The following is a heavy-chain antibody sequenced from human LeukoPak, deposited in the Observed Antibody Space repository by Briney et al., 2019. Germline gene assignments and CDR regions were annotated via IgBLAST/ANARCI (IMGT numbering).Heavy chain of an antibody. V-gene: IGHV4-38-2*02. CDR2: LYHGGIT. D-gene: IGHD3-10*01. CDR3: THVPRIPVVRRLTDQAKFFFDF. J-gene: IGHJ4*02. Sequence: SETLSLTCTVSGYSISSDYFWGWIRQPPGKGREWFDSLYHGGITYYNPSLKSRLSLSIDTSSHQFSLQITSVPAAATPVYHRTHVPRIPVVRRLTDQAKFFFDFWGQGILVTVSS. CDR1: GYSISSDYF.